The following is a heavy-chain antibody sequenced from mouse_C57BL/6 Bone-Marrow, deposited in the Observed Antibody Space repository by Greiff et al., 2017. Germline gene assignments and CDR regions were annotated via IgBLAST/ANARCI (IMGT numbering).Heavy chain of an antibody. D-gene: IGHD3-2*02. J-gene: IGHJ3*01. CDR1: GYAFTNYL. Sequence: QVQLQQSGAELVRPGTSVKVSCKASGYAFTNYLIEWVKQRPGQGLEWIGVINPGSGGTKYNERVKGKATLTADKSSSTAYMQLSSLTSEDSAVYFCARDSSGYLAYWGQGTLVTVSA. V-gene: IGHV1-54*01. CDR3: ARDSSGYLAY. CDR2: INPGSGGT.